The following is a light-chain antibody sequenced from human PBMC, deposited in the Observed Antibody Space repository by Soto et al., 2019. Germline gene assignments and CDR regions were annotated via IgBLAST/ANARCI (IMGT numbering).Light chain of an antibody. CDR2: GAS. Sequence: EIGLTQSPASLSASPGERATLSCRASQGISSPLAWYQQKPGKAPKLLLYGASIRATGVPARFSGSGSGTDFTLSISSLQPEDFALYDCQHRNNWPLTFGGGTKVEIK. V-gene: IGKV3-11*01. CDR1: QGISSP. J-gene: IGKJ4*01. CDR3: QHRNNWPLT.